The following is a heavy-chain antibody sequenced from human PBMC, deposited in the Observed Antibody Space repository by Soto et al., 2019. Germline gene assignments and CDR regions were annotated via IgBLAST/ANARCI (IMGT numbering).Heavy chain of an antibody. CDR1: GLAFSSYE. D-gene: IGHD3-3*01. CDR2: ISSSGSTI. V-gene: IGHV3-48*03. J-gene: IGHJ4*02. Sequence: GSLRLSCAASGLAFSSYEMNWVRQAPGKGVEWVSYISSSGSTIYYADSVKGRFTISRDNAKNSLYLQMNSLRAEDTAVYYCARGQGYYEFWSGYYYFDYWGQGTLVSVSS. CDR3: ARGQGYYEFWSGYYYFDY.